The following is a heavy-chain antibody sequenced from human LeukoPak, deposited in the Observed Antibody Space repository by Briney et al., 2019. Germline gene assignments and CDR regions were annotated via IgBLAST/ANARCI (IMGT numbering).Heavy chain of an antibody. CDR2: IYWDDDK. D-gene: IGHD2-21*01. V-gene: IGHV2-5*02. J-gene: IGHJ4*02. CDR3: ARKLPGLRMGDLQFDY. CDR1: GFSFSTGGVA. Sequence: SGPTLVNPTQTLTLTCTFSGFSFSTGGVAVGWIRQPPRKDLEWLAVIYWDDDKRYSPSLKSRLTITKDTSKNQVVLTMTNVDPVDTATYYCARKLPGLRMGDLQFDYWGQGTLVTVSS.